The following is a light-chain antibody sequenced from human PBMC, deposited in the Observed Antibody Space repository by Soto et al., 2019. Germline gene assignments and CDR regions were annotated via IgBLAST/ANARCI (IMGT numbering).Light chain of an antibody. J-gene: IGLJ1*01. CDR2: DDN. CDR1: SSNIGGNS. CDR3: RSWGSSRSAYV. V-gene: IGLV1-51*01. Sequence: QSVLTQPPSVSAAPGQKVTISCSGSSSNIGGNSVSWYQKLPGTASKLLIYDDNKRPSGIPDRFSGSKSGASATLGITGFHTGDAADDHCRSWGSSRSAYVFGTGTKVTVL.